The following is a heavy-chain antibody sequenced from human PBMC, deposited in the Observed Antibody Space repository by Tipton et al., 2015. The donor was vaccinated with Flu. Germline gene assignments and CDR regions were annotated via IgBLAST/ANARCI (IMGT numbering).Heavy chain of an antibody. V-gene: IGHV4-30-2*01. CDR3: GRESPPDV. Sequence: TLSLTCTVSGGSISGSISSWTWIRQPPGKGLEWIGDIYHSGTTYYNPSLKSRVTMSVDKSKNQFSLKLNSVTAADTAVYYCGRESPPDVWSQGTTVTVSS. CDR2: IYHSGTT. CDR1: GGSISGSISS. J-gene: IGHJ6*02.